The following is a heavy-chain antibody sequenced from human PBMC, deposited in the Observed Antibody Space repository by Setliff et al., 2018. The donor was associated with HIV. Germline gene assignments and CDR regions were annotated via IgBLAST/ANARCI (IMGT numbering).Heavy chain of an antibody. V-gene: IGHV4-39*01. CDR1: GDSISTDNYH. CDR2: TANT. D-gene: IGHD5-18*01. Sequence: SETLSLTCTVSGDSISTDNYHWGWIRQPPGKGLEWIGHTANTDYNPSLMSRVTVSVDTSKNQLSLRLSSVTAADTAVYYCARHAALIKRYYYYYLDVWGKGTTVTVSS. CDR3: ARHAALIKRYYYYYLDV. J-gene: IGHJ6*03.